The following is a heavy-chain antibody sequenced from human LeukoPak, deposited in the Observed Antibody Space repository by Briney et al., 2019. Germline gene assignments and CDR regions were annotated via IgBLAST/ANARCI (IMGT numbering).Heavy chain of an antibody. CDR3: AKDLYATTVTTNLGY. V-gene: IGHV3-23*01. CDR2: ISGSGSST. Sequence: GGSLRLSCAASGFTFSSYAMSWVRQAPGKGLEWVSAISGSGSSTYYADSVKGRFTISRDKSKNTLYLQMNSLRAEDTAVYYCAKDLYATTVTTNLGYWGQGTLVTVSS. CDR1: GFTFSSYA. D-gene: IGHD4-17*01. J-gene: IGHJ4*02.